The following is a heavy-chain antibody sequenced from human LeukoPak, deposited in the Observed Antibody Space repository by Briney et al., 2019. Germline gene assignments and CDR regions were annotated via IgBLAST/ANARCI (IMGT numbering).Heavy chain of an antibody. CDR3: ARVSADTVTRYGMDV. CDR2: IYYSGST. Sequence: SETLSLTCTVSGGSISSGGYYWSWIRQHPGKGLEWMGYIYYSGSTYYNPSLKSRVTISVDTSKNQFSLKLSSVTAADTAVYYCARVSADTVTRYGMDVWGQGTTVTVSS. CDR1: GGSISSGGYY. J-gene: IGHJ6*02. D-gene: IGHD4-4*01. V-gene: IGHV4-31*03.